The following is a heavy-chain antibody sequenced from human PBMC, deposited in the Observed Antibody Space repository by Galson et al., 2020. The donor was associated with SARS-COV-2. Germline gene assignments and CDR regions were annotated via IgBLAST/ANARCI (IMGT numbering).Heavy chain of an antibody. J-gene: IGHJ5*02. CDR3: ARHPLFVVVTAISGWFDP. Sequence: SSETLSLTCTVSGGPISSSSYYWGWLRPPPGKGLEWIGSLYYSGSTYYNPSLKSRVTISVDTSKTQFSLKLSSVTAADTAVYYCARHPLFVVVTAISGWFDPWGQGTLVTVSS. D-gene: IGHD2-21*02. CDR1: GGPISSSSYY. CDR2: LYYSGST. V-gene: IGHV4-39*01.